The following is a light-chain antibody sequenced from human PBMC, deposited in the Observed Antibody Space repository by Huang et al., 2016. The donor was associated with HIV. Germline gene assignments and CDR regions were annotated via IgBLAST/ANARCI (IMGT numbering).Light chain of an antibody. CDR1: QSVNTN. CDR2: AAS. V-gene: IGKV3-15*01. Sequence: VMMSPSPATLAASPGERVTLSCGASQSVNTNLAWDQQKTGQPLRLLNYAASTRATGVPARFAGSGSGTEFTLTIDSLQSDDFAVYYCQQYNKWPPEYTFGQGTRLEIK. CDR3: QQYNKWPPEYT. J-gene: IGKJ2*01.